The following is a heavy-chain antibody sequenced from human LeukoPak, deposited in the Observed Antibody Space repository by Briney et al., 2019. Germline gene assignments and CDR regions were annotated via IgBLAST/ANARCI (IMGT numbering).Heavy chain of an antibody. D-gene: IGHD2-2*02. J-gene: IGHJ4*02. CDR1: GGTFSSYA. V-gene: IGHV1-69*13. Sequence: SVKVSCKASGGTFSSYAISWVRQAPGQGLEWMGGIIPIFGTANYAQEFQGRVTITADESTSTAYMELSSLRSEDTAVYYCARGPCSSTSCYIDYWGQGTLVTVSS. CDR2: IIPIFGTA. CDR3: ARGPCSSTSCYIDY.